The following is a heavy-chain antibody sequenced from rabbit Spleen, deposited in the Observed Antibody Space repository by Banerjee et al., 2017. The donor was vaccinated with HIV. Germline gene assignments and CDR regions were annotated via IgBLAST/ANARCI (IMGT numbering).Heavy chain of an antibody. CDR2: IYAGSSGST. CDR3: ARDTSSSFSSYGMDL. CDR1: GFSFSSSYW. J-gene: IGHJ6*01. Sequence: QEQLEESGGELVKPEGSLTLTCTASGFSFSSSYWICWVRQAPGKGLEWIACIYAGSSGSTYYASWAKGRFTISKTSSTTVTLQMTSLTAADTATYFCARDTSSSFSSYGMDLWGPGTLVTVS. D-gene: IGHD1-1*01. V-gene: IGHV1S45*01.